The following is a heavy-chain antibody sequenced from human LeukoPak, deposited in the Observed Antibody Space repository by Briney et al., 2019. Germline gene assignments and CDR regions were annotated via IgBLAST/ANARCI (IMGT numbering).Heavy chain of an antibody. CDR3: ASTGLDYYYNGMDV. CDR1: GFTFSSYS. V-gene: IGHV3-21*01. J-gene: IGHJ6*02. CDR2: ISSSSSYI. D-gene: IGHD1-14*01. Sequence: GGSLRLSCAASGFTFSSYSLNWVRQAPGKGLDWVSSISSSSSYIYYADSVKGRFTISRDNAKNSLYLQMNSLRAEDTAVYYCASTGLDYYYNGMDVWGQGTTVTVSS.